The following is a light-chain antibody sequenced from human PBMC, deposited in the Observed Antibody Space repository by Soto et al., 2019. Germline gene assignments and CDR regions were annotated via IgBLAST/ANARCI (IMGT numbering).Light chain of an antibody. V-gene: IGKV3-20*01. CDR2: HAS. CDR3: HQYALSPLT. CDR1: QSVGKNY. Sequence: EIGLTQSPGTLSLSPGERATLSCRASQSVGKNYLGWYQQKPGQPPRLLVFHASIRATGIPDRFSGGGSGTDFTLIISRLEPEDFAVYYCHQYALSPLTFGGGTTVEIK. J-gene: IGKJ4*01.